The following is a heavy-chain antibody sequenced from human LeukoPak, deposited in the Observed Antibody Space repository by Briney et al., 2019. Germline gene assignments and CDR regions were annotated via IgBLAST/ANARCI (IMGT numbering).Heavy chain of an antibody. J-gene: IGHJ4*02. CDR3: ARDYCSSTSCLFDY. V-gene: IGHV1-2*06. Sequence: ASVKVSCKASGYTFTGYHMHWVRQAPGQGLEWVGRINPNSGDTNYAQKFQGRVTMTRDTSISTAYMELSRLRSDDTAVYYCARDYCSSTSCLFDYWGQGTLVTVSS. D-gene: IGHD2-2*01. CDR2: INPNSGDT. CDR1: GYTFTGYH.